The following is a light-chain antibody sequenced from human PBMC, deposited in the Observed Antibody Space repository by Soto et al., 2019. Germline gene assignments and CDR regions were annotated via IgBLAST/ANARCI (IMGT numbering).Light chain of an antibody. Sequence: QSALTQPASVSGSPGQSITISCTGTSSDVGGYNYVSWYQQHPGKAPKLLICDVTNRPTGVSNRFSGSKSVNTASLTISGLQTEDESDYYCSSFASSIPLVFGGGTQLTVL. CDR3: SSFASSIPLV. CDR2: DVT. J-gene: IGLJ2*01. CDR1: SSDVGGYNY. V-gene: IGLV2-14*03.